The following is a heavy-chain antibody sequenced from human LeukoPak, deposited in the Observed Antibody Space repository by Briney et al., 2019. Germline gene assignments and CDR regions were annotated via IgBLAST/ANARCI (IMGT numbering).Heavy chain of an antibody. CDR3: ARVPSFYYDSSGYYDY. CDR1: GYTFSLYY. V-gene: IGHV1-46*01. CDR2: INPNSGST. Sequence: ASVRVSCKTSGYTFSLYYMHWVRQAPGQGLEWLGIINPNSGSTTYAQKVQGRVTMTRDTSTKTVYMDLSSLRSEDTAVYFCARVPSFYYDSSGYYDYWGQGTLVTVSS. J-gene: IGHJ4*02. D-gene: IGHD3-22*01.